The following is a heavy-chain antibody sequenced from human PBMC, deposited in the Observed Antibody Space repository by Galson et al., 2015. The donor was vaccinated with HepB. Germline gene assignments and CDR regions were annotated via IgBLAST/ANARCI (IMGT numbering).Heavy chain of an antibody. CDR3: ARRLRSGRGQWVNFDY. CDR2: IYWDGEK. D-gene: IGHD1-26*01. J-gene: IGHJ4*02. Sequence: PALVKPTQPLTLPCTFSGVSLSTRGVGVGWIRQPPGKALEWLALIYWDGEKRYSPSLKNRPTITKDTSNNQVVLTVTNMDPVDTATYYCARRLRSGRGQWVNFDYWGQGTVVTVSS. V-gene: IGHV2-5*02. CDR1: GVSLSTRGVG.